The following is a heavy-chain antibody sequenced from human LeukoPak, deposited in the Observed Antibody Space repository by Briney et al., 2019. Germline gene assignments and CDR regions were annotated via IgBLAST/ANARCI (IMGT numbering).Heavy chain of an antibody. CDR1: GGSISSYY. CDR2: IYTSGST. Sequence: SSETLSLTCTVSGGSISSYYWSWIRQPAGKGLEWIGRIYTSGSTNYNPSLKSRVTMSVDTSKNQFSLKLSSVTAADTAVYYCARERGSGYSYGYYYYYYYGMDVWGQGTTVTVSS. CDR3: ARERGSGYSYGYYYYYYYGMDV. J-gene: IGHJ6*02. D-gene: IGHD5-18*01. V-gene: IGHV4-4*07.